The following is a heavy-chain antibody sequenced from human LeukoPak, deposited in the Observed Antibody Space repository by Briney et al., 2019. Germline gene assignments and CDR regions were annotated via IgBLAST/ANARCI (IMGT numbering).Heavy chain of an antibody. CDR3: ARGVAAAATNWFDP. J-gene: IGHJ5*02. CDR1: GFTVSDNY. V-gene: IGHV3-66*01. D-gene: IGHD6-13*01. Sequence: GGSLRLSCAASGFTVSDNYMSWVRQAPGKGLEWVSVIYSGGTTYYADSVKGRFTISRDNSKNRLYLQMTSLRAEDTAIYYCARGVAAAATNWFDPWGQGTLVTVSS. CDR2: IYSGGTT.